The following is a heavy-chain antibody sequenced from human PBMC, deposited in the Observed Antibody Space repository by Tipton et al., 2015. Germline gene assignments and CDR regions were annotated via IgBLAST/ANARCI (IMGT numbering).Heavy chain of an antibody. J-gene: IGHJ4*02. V-gene: IGHV4-31*03. D-gene: IGHD3-16*02. Sequence: TLSLTCTVSGGSISSGGYYWTWIRQLPGKGLEWIGYIYSSGRANYTPSLKSRLTISVDTSKNQFSLKLSSVTAADTAVYYCARQPYDYVWGSSRWGAFDYWGQGTLVTVSS. CDR3: ARQPYDYVWGSSRWGAFDY. CDR1: GGSISSGGYY. CDR2: IYSSGRA.